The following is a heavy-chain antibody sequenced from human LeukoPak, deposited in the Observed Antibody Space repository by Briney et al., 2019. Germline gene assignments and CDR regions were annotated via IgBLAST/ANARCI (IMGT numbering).Heavy chain of an antibody. CDR2: INPSGGST. CDR3: ASGPYVGGYYFDY. Sequence: VASVKVSCKASGNTFTSYYMYWVRQAPGQGLEWMGIINPSGGSTSYAQKFQGRVTMTRDTSTSTVYMELSSLRSEDTAVYYCASGPYVGGYYFDYWGQGTLVTVSS. D-gene: IGHD3-16*01. J-gene: IGHJ4*02. CDR1: GNTFTSYY. V-gene: IGHV1-46*03.